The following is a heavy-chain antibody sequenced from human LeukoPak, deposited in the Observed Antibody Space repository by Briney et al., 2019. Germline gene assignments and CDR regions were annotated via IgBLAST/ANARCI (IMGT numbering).Heavy chain of an antibody. V-gene: IGHV4-61*02. D-gene: IGHD3-3*01. Sequence: SETLSLACTVSGGSISSGSYYWSWIRQPAGKGLEWIRRIYTSGTTNYNPSLKSRVTISVDTSKNQFSLKLSFVTAADTAVYYCARDFWSGSYYFDYWGQGTLVTVSS. CDR3: ARDFWSGSYYFDY. CDR2: IYTSGTT. J-gene: IGHJ4*02. CDR1: GGSISSGSYY.